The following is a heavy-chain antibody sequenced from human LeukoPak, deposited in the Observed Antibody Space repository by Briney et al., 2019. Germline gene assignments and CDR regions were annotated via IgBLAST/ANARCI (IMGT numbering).Heavy chain of an antibody. CDR3: ARDVGGSLDY. CDR1: GFSFSTYW. D-gene: IGHD1-26*01. CDR2: IKGDESAR. V-gene: IGHV3-7*01. J-gene: IGHJ4*02. Sequence: GGSLRLSCAATGFSFSTYWMAWVRQAPGKGLEWVANIKGDESARHQADSVKGRFTISSDNAQRSVYLQMSRLRGEDTGVYYCARDVGGSLDYWGQGTLVTVSS.